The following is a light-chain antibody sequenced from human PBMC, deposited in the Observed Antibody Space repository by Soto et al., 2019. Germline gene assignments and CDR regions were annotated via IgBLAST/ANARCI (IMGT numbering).Light chain of an antibody. V-gene: IGKV1-5*03. CDR2: KAS. Sequence: IQITQSPSTLSASVGDSVTFTWRDSQTISSWLAWYQQKPGKAPKLLIYKASTLKSGVPSRFSGSGSGTEFTLTISSLQPDDFATYYCQHYNSYSEAFGQGTKVDIK. J-gene: IGKJ1*01. CDR3: QHYNSYSEA. CDR1: QTISSW.